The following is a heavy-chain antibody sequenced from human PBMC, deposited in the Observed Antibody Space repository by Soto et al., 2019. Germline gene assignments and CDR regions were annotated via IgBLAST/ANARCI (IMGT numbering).Heavy chain of an antibody. J-gene: IGHJ4*02. CDR3: TTVSMLTFGGSVFDY. D-gene: IGHD3-16*01. Sequence: SLRLSCAASGFTFSNAWMSWVRQAPGKGLEWVGRIKSKTDGGTTDYAAPVKGRFTISRDDSKNTLYLQMNSLKTEDTAVYYCTTVSMLTFGGSVFDYWGQGTLVTVSS. CDR2: IKSKTDGGTT. V-gene: IGHV3-15*01. CDR1: GFTFSNAW.